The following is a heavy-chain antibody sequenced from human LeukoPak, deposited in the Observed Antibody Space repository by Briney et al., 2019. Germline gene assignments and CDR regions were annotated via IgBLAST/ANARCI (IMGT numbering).Heavy chain of an antibody. V-gene: IGHV4-59*01. CDR1: GGSINNYY. CDR2: IYYRGST. Sequence: SQTLSLTCTVSGGSINNYYWSWIRQPPGKGLEWIGYIYYRGSTNYNPSLKSRVTFSVDTSKNQFSLKLNSVTAADTAVYYCARGGDYGDLRYFDYWGQGTLVTVSS. D-gene: IGHD4-17*01. J-gene: IGHJ4*02. CDR3: ARGGDYGDLRYFDY.